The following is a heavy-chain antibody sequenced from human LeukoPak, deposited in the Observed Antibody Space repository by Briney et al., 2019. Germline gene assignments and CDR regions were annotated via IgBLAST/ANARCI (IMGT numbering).Heavy chain of an antibody. Sequence: ASVKVSCKASGYTFTSYYMHWVRQAPGQGLEWMGIINPSGGSTSYAQKFQGRVTITRNTSISTAYMELSSLRSEDTAVYYCAIRGHYYMDVWGKGTTVTVSS. CDR2: INPSGGST. J-gene: IGHJ6*03. CDR3: AIRGHYYMDV. V-gene: IGHV1-46*01. D-gene: IGHD5-12*01. CDR1: GYTFTSYY.